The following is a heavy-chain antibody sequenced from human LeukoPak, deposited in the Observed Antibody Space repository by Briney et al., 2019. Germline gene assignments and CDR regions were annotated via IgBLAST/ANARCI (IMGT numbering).Heavy chain of an antibody. Sequence: GGSLRLSCGASGFTFSSYEMNWVRQAPGKGLEWVSSISSGAATIYYADSVKGRFSISRDNAKNSLYLQMNSLRAEDTAVYYCARARIQLWSSPPFDPWGQGTLVTVSS. D-gene: IGHD5-18*01. CDR1: GFTFSSYE. CDR2: ISSGAATI. CDR3: ARARIQLWSSPPFDP. J-gene: IGHJ5*02. V-gene: IGHV3-48*03.